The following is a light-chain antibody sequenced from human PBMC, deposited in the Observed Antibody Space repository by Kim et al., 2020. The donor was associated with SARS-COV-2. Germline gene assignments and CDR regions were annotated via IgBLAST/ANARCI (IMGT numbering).Light chain of an antibody. CDR2: YDS. CDR1: NIGSKS. J-gene: IGLJ3*02. Sequence: SYELTQPPSVSVAPGKTARITCGGNNIGSKSVHWYQQKPGQAPVLVIYYDSDRPSGIPERFSGSNSGNTATLTISRVEAGDEADYYCQVWDSSSDHPEVLGGGTKLTVL. V-gene: IGLV3-21*04. CDR3: QVWDSSSDHPEV.